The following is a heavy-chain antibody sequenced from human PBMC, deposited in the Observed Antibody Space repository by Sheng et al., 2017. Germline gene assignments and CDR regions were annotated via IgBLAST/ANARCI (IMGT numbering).Heavy chain of an antibody. CDR1: GGTFSSYT. V-gene: IGHV1-69*08. J-gene: IGHJ6*03. CDR3: ARDSLPGGYLSYYMDV. D-gene: IGHD2-8*02. CDR2: IIPILGIA. Sequence: QVQLVQSGAEVKKPGSSVKVSCKASGGTFSSYTISWVRQAPGQGLEWMGRIIPILGIANYAQKFQGRVTITADKSTSTAYMELSSLRSEDTAVYYCARDSLPGGYLSYYMDVWGKGTTVTVSS.